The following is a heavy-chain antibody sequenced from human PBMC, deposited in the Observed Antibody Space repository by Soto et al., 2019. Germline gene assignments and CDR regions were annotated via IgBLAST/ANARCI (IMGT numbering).Heavy chain of an antibody. CDR2: IYYSGST. CDR3: ARRAAPRGWFVP. Sequence: SETLSLTCTVSGGSISSYYWSWIRQPPGKGLEWIGYIYYSGSTNYNPSLKSRVTISVDTSKNQFSLKLSSVTAADTAVYYCARRAAPRGWFVPWGQGTLVTVSS. J-gene: IGHJ5*02. D-gene: IGHD6-6*01. CDR1: GGSISSYY. V-gene: IGHV4-59*01.